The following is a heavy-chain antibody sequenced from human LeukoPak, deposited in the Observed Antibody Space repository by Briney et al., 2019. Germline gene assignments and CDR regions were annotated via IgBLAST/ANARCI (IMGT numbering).Heavy chain of an antibody. CDR1: RFTFSTYW. D-gene: IGHD3-9*01. Sequence: GGSLRLSCAASRFTFSTYWMSWVRQAPGKGLEWVSSITASSTAIYSADSVKGRFTISRDNAKNFLYLQMNSLRAEDTAVYYCARTYYDILTGYNPYFDYWGQGTLVTVSS. CDR3: ARTYYDILTGYNPYFDY. V-gene: IGHV3-21*01. J-gene: IGHJ4*02. CDR2: ITASSTAI.